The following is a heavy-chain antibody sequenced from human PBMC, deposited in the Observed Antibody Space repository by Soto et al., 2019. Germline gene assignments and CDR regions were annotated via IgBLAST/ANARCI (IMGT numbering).Heavy chain of an antibody. CDR1: GGTFSIYA. Sequence: EASVKVSCKASGGTFSIYAIIWVRQAPGQGLEWMGGIIPIFGTANYAQKFQGRVTITADESTSTAYMELSSLRSEDTAVYYCARARDFWSGYYEYYYYYYGMDVWGQGTTVTVSS. CDR3: ARARDFWSGYYEYYYYYYGMDV. V-gene: IGHV1-69*13. J-gene: IGHJ6*02. CDR2: IIPIFGTA. D-gene: IGHD3-3*01.